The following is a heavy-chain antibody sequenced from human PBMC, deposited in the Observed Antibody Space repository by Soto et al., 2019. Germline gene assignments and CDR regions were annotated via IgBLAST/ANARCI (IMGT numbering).Heavy chain of an antibody. CDR3: ARENPITIFGVVNTRGMDV. D-gene: IGHD3-3*01. J-gene: IGHJ6*02. CDR1: GYTFSGYY. Sequence: ASVKVSCKASGYTFSGYYRHWVRQAPGQGLEWMGWINPNSGGTNYAQKFQGRVTMTRDTSISTAYMELSRLRSDDTAVYYCARENPITIFGVVNTRGMDVWGQGTTVTVSS. CDR2: INPNSGGT. V-gene: IGHV1-2*02.